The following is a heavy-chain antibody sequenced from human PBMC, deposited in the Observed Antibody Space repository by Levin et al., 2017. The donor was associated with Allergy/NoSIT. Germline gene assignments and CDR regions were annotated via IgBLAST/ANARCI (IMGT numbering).Heavy chain of an antibody. CDR1: GFTFSSYG. J-gene: IGHJ4*02. CDR3: ARDHVFYDILTGYLSSGCDY. CDR2: IWYDGSNK. V-gene: IGHV3-33*01. D-gene: IGHD3-9*01. Sequence: GGSLRLSCAASGFTFSSYGMHWVRQAPGKGLEWVAVIWYDGSNKYYADSVKGRFTISRDNSKNTLYLQMNSLRAEDTAVYYCARDHVFYDILTGYLSSGCDYWGQGTLVTVSS.